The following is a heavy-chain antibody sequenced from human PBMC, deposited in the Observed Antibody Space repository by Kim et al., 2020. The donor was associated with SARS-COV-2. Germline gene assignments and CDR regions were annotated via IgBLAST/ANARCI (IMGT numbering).Heavy chain of an antibody. Sequence: YAQKFQGRVTMTRDTSTSTVYMELSSLRSEDTAVYYCARESSGYDSFDYWGQGTLVTVSS. V-gene: IGHV1-46*01. CDR3: ARESSGYDSFDY. J-gene: IGHJ4*02. D-gene: IGHD5-12*01.